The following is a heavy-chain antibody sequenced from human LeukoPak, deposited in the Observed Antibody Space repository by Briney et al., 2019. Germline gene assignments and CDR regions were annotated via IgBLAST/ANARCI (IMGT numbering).Heavy chain of an antibody. CDR3: AREGAAAGTYYYYYMDV. Sequence: SQTLCLTCTVSGGSISSYYWSWIRQPPGKGLEWIGYIYYSGSTNYNPSLKSRVTISVDTSKNQFSLKLSSVTAADTAVYYCAREGAAAGTYYYYYMDVWGKGTTVTVSS. D-gene: IGHD6-13*01. V-gene: IGHV4-59*01. CDR1: GGSISSYY. CDR2: IYYSGST. J-gene: IGHJ6*03.